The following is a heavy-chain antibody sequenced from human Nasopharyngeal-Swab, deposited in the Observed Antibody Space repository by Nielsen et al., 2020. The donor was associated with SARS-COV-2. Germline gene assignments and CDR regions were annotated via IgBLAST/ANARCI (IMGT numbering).Heavy chain of an antibody. D-gene: IGHD1-26*01. V-gene: IGHV3-9*01. Sequence: SLKISCAASGFTFDDYAMHWVRQAPGKGLEWVSGISWNSGSIGYADSVKGRFTISRDNAKNSLYLQMNSLRAEDTAVYYCAREGMVGATGGFDYWGQGTLVTVSS. CDR2: ISWNSGSI. CDR3: AREGMVGATGGFDY. CDR1: GFTFDDYA. J-gene: IGHJ4*02.